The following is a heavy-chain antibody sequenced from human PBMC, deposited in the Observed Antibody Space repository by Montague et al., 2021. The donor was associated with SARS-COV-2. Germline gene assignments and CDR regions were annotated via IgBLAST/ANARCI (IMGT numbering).Heavy chain of an antibody. V-gene: IGHV3-7*01. D-gene: IGHD3-3*01. Sequence: ETLSLTCTVSGASISSRSYYWGWIRQLPGKGLEWVANIKQDGSGKYYVDSVKGRFTISRDNAKNSLYLQMNSLRAEDTAVYYCARDSFWSGYYTDYYGMDVWGQGTTVTVSS. CDR2: IKQDGSGK. CDR3: ARDSFWSGYYTDYYGMDV. J-gene: IGHJ6*02. CDR1: GASISSRSYY.